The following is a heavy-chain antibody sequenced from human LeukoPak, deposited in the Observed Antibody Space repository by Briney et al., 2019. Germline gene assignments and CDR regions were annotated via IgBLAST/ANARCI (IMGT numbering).Heavy chain of an antibody. V-gene: IGHV3-74*03. Sequence: PGGSLTLLCSPWGLTLSRYLMHYVPDDPDEGVVGVSHINNEGSSTTYADYVKGRFIISRDHAQNTPYAQMNSRRGDDRAVLYCARDRSGYCSGGTCYNFDYWCEGALVVVSS. CDR1: GLTLSRYL. CDR3: ARDRSGYCSGGTCYNFDY. J-gene: IGHJ4*02. D-gene: IGHD2-15*01. CDR2: INNEGSST.